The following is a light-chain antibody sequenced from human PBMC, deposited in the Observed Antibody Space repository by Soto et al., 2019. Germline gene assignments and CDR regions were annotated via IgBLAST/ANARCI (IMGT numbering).Light chain of an antibody. CDR3: QQYHDLPPLT. CDR1: QDISTH. Sequence: DTQMTQSPSSLSAFVGDRVTITCQASQDISTHLSWFQQKPGTAPRLLIFDASVLETGVPSRFSGRGSGTISTLTITNLQAEDFATYYCQQYHDLPPLTFGGGTRVDIK. CDR2: DAS. V-gene: IGKV1-33*01. J-gene: IGKJ4*01.